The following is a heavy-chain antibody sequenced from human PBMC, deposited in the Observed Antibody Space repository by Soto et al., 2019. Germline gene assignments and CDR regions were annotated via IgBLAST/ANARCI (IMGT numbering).Heavy chain of an antibody. CDR2: IYWDDDK. J-gene: IGHJ5*02. V-gene: IGHV2-5*02. CDR1: GFSLSTSGVG. D-gene: IGHD3-3*01. Sequence: SGPTLVNPTQTLTLTCTFSGFSLSTSGVGVGWIRQPPGRALEWLALIYWDDDKRYSPSLKSRLTITKDTSKNQVVLTMSKVDPVDTGTYYCTHGSGFSWGQGTLVTVSS. CDR3: THGSGFS.